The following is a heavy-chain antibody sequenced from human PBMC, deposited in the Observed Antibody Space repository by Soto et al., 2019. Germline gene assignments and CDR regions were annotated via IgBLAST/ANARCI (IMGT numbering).Heavy chain of an antibody. V-gene: IGHV3-23*01. J-gene: IGHJ5*02. D-gene: IGHD6-19*01. CDR2: ISGSGGST. CDR1: GFTFSTYA. CDR3: AKDLGATVAGGGVFVH. Sequence: RLSCAASGFTFSTYAMSWVRQAPGKGLDWVSAISGSGGSTYYADSVKGRFTISRDNSRNTLNLQMNSLRAEDTAVYYCAKDLGATVAGGGVFVHWGQGTQVTVSS.